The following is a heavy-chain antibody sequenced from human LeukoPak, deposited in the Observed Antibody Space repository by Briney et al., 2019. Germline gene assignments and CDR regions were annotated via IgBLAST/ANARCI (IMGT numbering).Heavy chain of an antibody. V-gene: IGHV4-4*07. J-gene: IGHJ4*02. Sequence: PSETLSLTCTVSGGSISSYYWSWIRQPAGKGLEWIGRIYTSGSTNYNPSLKSRVTISVDESKNQFSLKLSSVTAADTAVYYCARVTEDTAMVDYWGQGTLVTVSS. CDR2: IYTSGST. CDR1: GGSISSYY. D-gene: IGHD5-18*01. CDR3: ARVTEDTAMVDY.